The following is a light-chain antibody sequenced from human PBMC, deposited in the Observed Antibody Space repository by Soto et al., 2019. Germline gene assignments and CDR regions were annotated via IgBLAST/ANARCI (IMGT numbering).Light chain of an antibody. CDR2: KAS. CDR3: QQFYRYPWT. J-gene: IGKJ1*01. CDR1: QSVDTC. Sequence: DIQMTQSPSTLSASVGDRVTITCRASQSVDTCLAWYQQKPGKAPHLLIYKASSLDTGVPSRFNGSGSVPEVTLTISSLQPDDFATYYCQQFYRYPWTFGQGTKVEIK. V-gene: IGKV1-5*03.